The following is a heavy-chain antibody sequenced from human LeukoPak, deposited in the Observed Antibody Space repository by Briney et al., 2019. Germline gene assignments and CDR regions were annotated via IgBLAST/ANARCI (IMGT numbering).Heavy chain of an antibody. CDR1: GFTFSDYY. CDR2: IYYSGST. CDR3: ARSDGYGLVDI. V-gene: IGHV4-38-2*01. Sequence: PGGSLRLSCAASGFTFSDYYMSWIRQAPGKGLEWIGSIYYSGSTYYNPSLKSRVTISVDTSKNQFSLKLSSVTAADTAVYYCARSDGYGLVDIWGQGTMVTVSS. D-gene: IGHD3-10*01. J-gene: IGHJ3*02.